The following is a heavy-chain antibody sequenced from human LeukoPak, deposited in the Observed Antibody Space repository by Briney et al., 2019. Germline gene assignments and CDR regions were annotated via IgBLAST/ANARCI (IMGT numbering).Heavy chain of an antibody. D-gene: IGHD3-9*01. CDR2: ISYDGSNK. Sequence: GRSLRLSCAASGFTFSSYGMHWVRQAPGKGLEWVAVISYDGSNKYYADSVKGRFTISRDNSKNTLYLQMNSLRAEDTAVYYCARDQRGLTGYPDDYWGQGTLVTVSS. V-gene: IGHV3-30*03. J-gene: IGHJ4*02. CDR3: ARDQRGLTGYPDDY. CDR1: GFTFSSYG.